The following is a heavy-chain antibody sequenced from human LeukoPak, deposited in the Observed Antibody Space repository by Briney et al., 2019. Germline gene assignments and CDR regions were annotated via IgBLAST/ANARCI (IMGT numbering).Heavy chain of an antibody. V-gene: IGHV1-18*01. J-gene: IGHJ4*02. CDR3: ARGPNRYFDWLLFLDY. D-gene: IGHD3-9*01. CDR1: GYTFTSYG. CDR2: ISAYNGNT. Sequence: ASVKVSCKASGYTFTSYGISWVRQAPGQGLEWTGWISAYNGNTNYAQKLQGRVTMTTDTSTSTAYMELRSLRSDDTAVYYCARGPNRYFDWLLFLDYWGQGTLVTVSS.